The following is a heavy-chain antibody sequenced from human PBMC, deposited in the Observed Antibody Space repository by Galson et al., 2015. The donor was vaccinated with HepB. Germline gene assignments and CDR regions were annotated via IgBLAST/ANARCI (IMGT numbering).Heavy chain of an antibody. CDR2: VHHSGQV. J-gene: IGHJ4*02. Sequence: SETLSLTCSVSGDSISNGYFWAWIRRPPNKGLEWIASVHHSGQVYSNPSFRSRVTLSVDISKNQFFLNMTSVTLTDTAVYFCARDPALAYWGQGAPVIVSS. CDR3: ARDPALAY. CDR1: GDSISNGYF. V-gene: IGHV4-38-2*02.